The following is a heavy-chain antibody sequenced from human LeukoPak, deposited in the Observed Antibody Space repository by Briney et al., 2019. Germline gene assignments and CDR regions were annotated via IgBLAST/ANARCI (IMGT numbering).Heavy chain of an antibody. D-gene: IGHD5-12*01. CDR2: INQDGSEE. V-gene: IGHV3-7*01. CDR1: GLTFSNYW. CDR3: VRDGGVSGYDLLDY. J-gene: IGHJ4*02. Sequence: GGSQRLSCAASGLTFSNYWMSWVRQAPGKGLEWVAHINQDGSEEHYMDSVKARFIVSRDNAKNSLSLQMDSLRAEDTAVYYCVRDGGVSGYDLLDYWGQGTLVTVSS.